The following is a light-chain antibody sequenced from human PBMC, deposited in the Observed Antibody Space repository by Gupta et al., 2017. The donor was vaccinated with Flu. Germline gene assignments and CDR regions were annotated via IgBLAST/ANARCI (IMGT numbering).Light chain of an antibody. CDR3: ASWDDNLNGGV. V-gene: IGLV1-44*01. J-gene: IGLJ3*02. CDR2: SNN. Sequence: VTISCSGSNSNIGGNAVNWYQHFPGPAPNLLIYSNNQRPSGVPDRFSGSKSGTSASLAISRLQSEDEATYHCASWDDNLNGGVFGGGTKLAVL. CDR1: NSNIGGNA.